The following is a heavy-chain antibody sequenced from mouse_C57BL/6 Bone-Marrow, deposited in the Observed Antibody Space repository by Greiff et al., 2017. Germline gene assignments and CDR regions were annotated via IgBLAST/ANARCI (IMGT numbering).Heavy chain of an antibody. CDR3: AREGDYYGEGYFDV. D-gene: IGHD1-1*01. J-gene: IGHJ1*03. CDR1: GFTFSSYA. Sequence: EVQGVESGGGLVKPGGSLKLSCAASGFTFSSYAMSWVRQTPEKRLEWVATISDGGSYTYYPDNVKGRFTISRDNAKNNLYLQMSHLKSEDTAMYYCAREGDYYGEGYFDVWGTGTTVTVSS. CDR2: ISDGGSYT. V-gene: IGHV5-4*01.